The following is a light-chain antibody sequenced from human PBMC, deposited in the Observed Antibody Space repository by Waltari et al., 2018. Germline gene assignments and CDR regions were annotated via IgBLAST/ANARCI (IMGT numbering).Light chain of an antibody. CDR1: QSVLYSSNNKNY. CDR2: WAS. V-gene: IGKV4-1*01. J-gene: IGKJ5*01. CDR3: QQYYSTPIT. Sequence: DIVMTQSPDSLAVSLGERAPINCKSSQSVLYSSNNKNYLAWYQQKPGQPPNLLIFWASTRESGVPDRFNGSGSGTDFTLTISSLQAEDVAVYYCQQYYSTPITFGQGTRLE.